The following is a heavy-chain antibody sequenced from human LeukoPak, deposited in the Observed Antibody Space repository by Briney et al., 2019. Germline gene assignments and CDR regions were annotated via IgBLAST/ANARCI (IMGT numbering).Heavy chain of an antibody. CDR3: ATLLGIVVVPAAPTDAFDI. J-gene: IGHJ3*02. Sequence: GGSLRLSCAASGFTFSSNAMSWVRQAPGKGLEWVSAISGSGGSTYYADSVKGRFTISRDNSKNTLYLQMNSLRAEDTAVYYCATLLGIVVVPAAPTDAFDIWGQGTMVTVSS. CDR1: GFTFSSNA. V-gene: IGHV3-23*01. CDR2: ISGSGGST. D-gene: IGHD2-2*01.